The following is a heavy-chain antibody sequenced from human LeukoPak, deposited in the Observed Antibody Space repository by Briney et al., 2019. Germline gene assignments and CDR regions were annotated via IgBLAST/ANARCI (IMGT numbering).Heavy chain of an antibody. J-gene: IGHJ4*02. CDR3: ARDGRSGDYFDY. CDR2: IHYTGNT. V-gene: IGHV4-39*02. Sequence: SETLSLTCTVSGGSISSSNYYWAWIRQPPGKGLDWIGTIHYTGNTYYNPSLKSRVTISVDTSKNQFSLKLSSVTAADTAVYYCARDGRSGDYFDYWGQGTLVTVSS. CDR1: GGSISSSNYY.